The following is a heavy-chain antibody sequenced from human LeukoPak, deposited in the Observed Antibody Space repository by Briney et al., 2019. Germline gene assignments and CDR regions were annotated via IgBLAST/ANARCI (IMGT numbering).Heavy chain of an antibody. Sequence: QPGGPLRLSCAASGFTFSSYEMNWVRQAPGRGLEWVSYISSSGSTIYYADSVKGRFTISRDNAKNSLYLQMNSLRAEDTAVYYCASAGTVDYWGQGTLVTVSS. CDR3: ASAGTVDY. D-gene: IGHD1-7*01. J-gene: IGHJ4*02. CDR2: ISSSGSTI. CDR1: GFTFSSYE. V-gene: IGHV3-48*03.